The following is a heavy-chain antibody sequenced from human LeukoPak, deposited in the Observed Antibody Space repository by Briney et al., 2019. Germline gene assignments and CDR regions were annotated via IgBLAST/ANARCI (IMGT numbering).Heavy chain of an antibody. CDR1: GGSISSYY. V-gene: IGHV4-4*07. CDR2: IYTSGST. Sequence: SETLSLTCTVSGGSISSYYWSWIRQPAGKGLEWIGRIYTSGSTNYNTSLKSRVTMSVDTSKNQFSLKLSSVTAADTAVYYCARSQWLVRDYYFDYWGQGTLVTVSS. CDR3: ARSQWLVRDYYFDY. D-gene: IGHD6-19*01. J-gene: IGHJ4*02.